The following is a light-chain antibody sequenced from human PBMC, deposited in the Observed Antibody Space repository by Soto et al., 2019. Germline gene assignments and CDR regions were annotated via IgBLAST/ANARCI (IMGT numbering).Light chain of an antibody. Sequence: QSALTQPASVSGSPGQSINISCTGTSSDVGGYNYVSWYQQHPGKAPKLMIYDVSTRPSGVSNRFSGSKSGNTASLTIAGLQAEDEADYYCSSYTSSSTYVFGTGTKLTVL. CDR2: DVS. CDR3: SSYTSSSTYV. J-gene: IGLJ1*01. CDR1: SSDVGGYNY. V-gene: IGLV2-14*01.